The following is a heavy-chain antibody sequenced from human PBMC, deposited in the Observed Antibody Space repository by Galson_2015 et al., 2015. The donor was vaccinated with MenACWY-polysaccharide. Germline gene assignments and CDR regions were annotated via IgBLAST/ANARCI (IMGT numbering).Heavy chain of an antibody. Sequence: SLRLSCAASGFTFSNYWMHWVRQAPGKGPVWVSRINSDASGTDYADSVEGRFTISRDNAKNTLYLQMNSLRAEDTAVYYCARLTIELGHDYWGQGALVTVSA. J-gene: IGHJ4*02. CDR3: ARLTIELGHDY. V-gene: IGHV3-74*01. CDR1: GFTFSNYW. D-gene: IGHD1-1*01. CDR2: INSDASGT.